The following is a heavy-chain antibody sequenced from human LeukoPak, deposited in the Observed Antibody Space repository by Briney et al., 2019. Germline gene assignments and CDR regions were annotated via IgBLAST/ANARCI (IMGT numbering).Heavy chain of an antibody. J-gene: IGHJ4*02. CDR2: ISGSGGST. CDR1: GSTFSSYA. CDR3: ARGPDPHKVEMATIYPFWFDY. V-gene: IGHV3-23*01. D-gene: IGHD5-24*01. Sequence: PGGSLRLSCAASGSTFSSYAMSWVRQAPGKGLEWVSAISGSGGSTYYADSVKGRFTISRDNSKNTLYLQMNSLRAEDTAVYYCARGPDPHKVEMATIYPFWFDYWGQGTLVTVSS.